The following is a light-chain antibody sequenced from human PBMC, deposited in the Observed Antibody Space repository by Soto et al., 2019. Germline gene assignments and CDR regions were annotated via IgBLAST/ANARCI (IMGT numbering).Light chain of an antibody. CDR1: QSISSW. J-gene: IGKJ1*01. CDR2: DAS. V-gene: IGKV1-5*01. CDR3: QCGT. Sequence: DIQMTQSPSTLSASVGDRVTITCRASQSISSWLAWYQQKPGKAPKLLIYDASSLESGVPSRFSGSGSGTEFTLTISSLQPDDFATYYCQCGTFGQGTKVDI.